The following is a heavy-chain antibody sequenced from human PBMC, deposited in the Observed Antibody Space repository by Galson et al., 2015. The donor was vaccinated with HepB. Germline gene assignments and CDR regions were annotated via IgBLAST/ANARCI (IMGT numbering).Heavy chain of an antibody. V-gene: IGHV1-69*06. CDR2: IIPIFGTA. CDR3: ARGFRSGPFDMAGFHGMDV. J-gene: IGHJ6*02. Sequence: SVKVSCKASGGTFSSYAISWVRQAPGQGLEWMGGIIPIFGTANYVQKFQGRVTITADKSTSTAYMELSSLRSEDTAVYYCARGFRSGPFDMAGFHGMDVWGQGTTVTVSS. CDR1: GGTFSSYA. D-gene: IGHD3-9*01.